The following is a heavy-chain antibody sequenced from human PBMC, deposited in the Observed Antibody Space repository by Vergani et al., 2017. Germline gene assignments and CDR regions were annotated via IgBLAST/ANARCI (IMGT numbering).Heavy chain of an antibody. J-gene: IGHJ6*02. CDR2: IKSKTDGGTT. V-gene: IGHV3-15*01. D-gene: IGHD1-26*01. CDR3: ALGGSYYYYGMDV. CDR1: GLTFSNAW. Sequence: EVQMVESGGGLVKPGGSLRLSCAASGLTFSNAWMSWVRQAPGKGLEWVGRIKSKTDGGTTDYAAPVKGRFTISRDDSKNPLYLQMNSLRAEDTAVYYCALGGSYYYYGMDVWGQGTTVTVSS.